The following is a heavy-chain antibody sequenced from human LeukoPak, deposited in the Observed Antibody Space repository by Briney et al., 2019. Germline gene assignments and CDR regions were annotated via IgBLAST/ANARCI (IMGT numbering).Heavy chain of an antibody. D-gene: IGHD3-22*01. Sequence: PSETLSLTCTVSGGSISSSSYYWGWIRQPPGKGLEWIGSIYYSGSTYYNPSLKSRVTISVDTSKNQFSLKLSSVTAADTDVYYCARRVYDSSGIDYWGQGTLVTVSS. CDR2: IYYSGST. CDR1: GGSISSSSYY. J-gene: IGHJ4*02. V-gene: IGHV4-39*01. CDR3: ARRVYDSSGIDY.